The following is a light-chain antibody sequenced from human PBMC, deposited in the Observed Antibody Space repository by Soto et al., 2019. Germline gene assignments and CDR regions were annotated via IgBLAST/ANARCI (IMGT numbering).Light chain of an antibody. CDR3: QKYSSVPV. CDR1: QDIRNF. V-gene: IGKV1-27*01. Sequence: DIQMTQSPTSLSASVGDRVTITCRASQDIRNFVAWYQQKPGKAPKLLIYAASTLQSGVPSRFSGSGSGTEFTLTINSLQPVDVATYSCQKYSSVPVFGPGTKVEIK. J-gene: IGKJ3*01. CDR2: AAS.